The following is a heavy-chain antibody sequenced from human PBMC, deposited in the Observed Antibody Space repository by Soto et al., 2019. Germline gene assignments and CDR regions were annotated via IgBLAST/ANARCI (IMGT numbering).Heavy chain of an antibody. D-gene: IGHD2-8*01. Sequence: SETLSLTCPVSGCSISSSIYYWGWIRQPPGKGLEWIGSIYYSGSTYYNPSLKSRVTISVDTSKNQFSLKLSSVTAADTAVYYCARTPGLMVYTTTYQYYGMDVWGQGTTVTVSS. CDR1: GCSISSSIYY. J-gene: IGHJ6*02. CDR2: IYYSGST. V-gene: IGHV4-39*01. CDR3: ARTPGLMVYTTTYQYYGMDV.